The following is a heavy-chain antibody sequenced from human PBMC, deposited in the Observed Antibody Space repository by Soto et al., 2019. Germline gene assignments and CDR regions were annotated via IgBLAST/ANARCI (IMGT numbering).Heavy chain of an antibody. Sequence: QVQLVQSGAEVKKPGASVKVSCKTSGYTFTSYGISWVRQAPGQGLEWIGWISTYNGNTNHAQRLQGRVSMTTDASTSLAYMELRSLRSDDTDMWYFARDNGQWMVHDWGQGTLLTVSS. CDR1: GYTFTSYG. CDR3: ARDNGQWMVHD. CDR2: ISTYNGNT. V-gene: IGHV1-18*01. D-gene: IGHD6-19*01. J-gene: IGHJ4*02.